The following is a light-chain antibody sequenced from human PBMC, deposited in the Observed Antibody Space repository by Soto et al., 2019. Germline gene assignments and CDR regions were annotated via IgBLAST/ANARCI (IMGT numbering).Light chain of an antibody. V-gene: IGKV1-12*01. J-gene: IGKJ4*01. Sequence: DIQMTQSPSSVSASVGDRVHITCRASQGLGVWLGWYQQKPGKAPQLLIFGASGLQTGVPSRFSGSGSGTDFTLTISSLQPEEFATYYCQQAYSFPLTVGGGTKVDIK. CDR2: GAS. CDR3: QQAYSFPLT. CDR1: QGLGVW.